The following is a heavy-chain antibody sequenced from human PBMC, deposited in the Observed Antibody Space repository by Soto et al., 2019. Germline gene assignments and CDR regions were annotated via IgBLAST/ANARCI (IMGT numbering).Heavy chain of an antibody. CDR2: INHSGST. J-gene: IGHJ4*02. D-gene: IGHD3-16*01. CDR3: ARGFGGKAAGGGGY. Sequence: SETLSLTCAVYGGSFSGYYWSWIRQPPGKGLEWIGEINHSGSTNYNPSLKSRVTISVDTSKNQFSLKLSSVTAADTAVYYCARGFGGKAAGGGGYWGQGTLVTVSS. CDR1: GGSFSGYY. V-gene: IGHV4-34*01.